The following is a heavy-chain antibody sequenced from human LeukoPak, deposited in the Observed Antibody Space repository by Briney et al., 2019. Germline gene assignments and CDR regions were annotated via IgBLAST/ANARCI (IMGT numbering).Heavy chain of an antibody. V-gene: IGHV3-30*04. CDR3: AKGGNVGAFDI. J-gene: IGHJ3*02. D-gene: IGHD1-14*01. Sequence: PGGSLRLSCAASGFTFSSYAMHWVRQAPGKGLEWVAVISYDGSNKYYADSVKGRFTISRDNSKNTLYLQMNSLRAEDTAVYYCAKGGNVGAFDIWGQGTMVTVSS. CDR2: ISYDGSNK. CDR1: GFTFSSYA.